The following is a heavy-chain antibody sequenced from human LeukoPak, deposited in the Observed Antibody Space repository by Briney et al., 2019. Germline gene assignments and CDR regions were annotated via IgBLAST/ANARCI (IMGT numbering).Heavy chain of an antibody. V-gene: IGHV3-7*01. CDR2: IKQDGGEK. CDR3: ARDQSGYCSSTSCRYYYYGMDV. Sequence: GGSLRLSCAASGFTFSSYWMSWVRQAPGKGLEWVANIKQDGGEKYYVDSVKGRFTISRDNAKNSLYLQMNSLRAEDTAVYYCARDQSGYCSSTSCRYYYYGMDVWGQGTTVTVSS. J-gene: IGHJ6*02. D-gene: IGHD2-2*01. CDR1: GFTFSSYW.